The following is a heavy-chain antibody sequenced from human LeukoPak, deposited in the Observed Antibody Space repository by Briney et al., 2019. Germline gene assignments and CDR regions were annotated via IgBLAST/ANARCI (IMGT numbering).Heavy chain of an antibody. V-gene: IGHV1-2*02. CDR1: GYTFTSYD. CDR3: ARDLRGNSMFFDY. J-gene: IGHJ4*02. D-gene: IGHD4-23*01. CDR2: INPNSADT. Sequence: SVKVSCKASGYTFTSYDTNWVRQAPGQGLEWMGWINPNSADTHYPQKFQGRVTLTSDTSISTAYMELSRLSPDDTAMYYCARDLRGNSMFFDYWGQGTLVTVSS.